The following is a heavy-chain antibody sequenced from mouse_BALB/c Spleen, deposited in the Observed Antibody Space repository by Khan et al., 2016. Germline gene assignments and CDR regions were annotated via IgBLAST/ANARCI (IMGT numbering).Heavy chain of an antibody. J-gene: IGHJ2*01. CDR2: ISYSGST. CDR1: GYSITSGYG. Sequence: EVQLQESGPGLVKPSQSLSPTCTVTGYSITSGYGWNWIRQFPGNKLEWMGYISYSGSTNYNPSPKSRISITRDATKNQFFLQLNSVPTEDTATSYCARTARIKYWGQGSTLTVSS. CDR3: ARTARIKY. D-gene: IGHD1-2*01. V-gene: IGHV3-2*02.